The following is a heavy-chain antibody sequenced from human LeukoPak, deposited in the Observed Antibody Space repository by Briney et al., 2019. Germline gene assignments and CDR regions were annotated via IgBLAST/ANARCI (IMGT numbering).Heavy chain of an antibody. CDR2: IIPIFGTA. V-gene: IGHV1-69*05. Sequence: SVKVSCKASGGTFSSYAIIWVRQAPGQGLEWMGGIIPIFGTANYAQKFQGRVTITTDESTSTAYMELSSLRSEDTAVYYCARDTAAAGTYYFDYWGQGTLVTVSS. J-gene: IGHJ4*02. D-gene: IGHD6-13*01. CDR1: GGTFSSYA. CDR3: ARDTAAAGTYYFDY.